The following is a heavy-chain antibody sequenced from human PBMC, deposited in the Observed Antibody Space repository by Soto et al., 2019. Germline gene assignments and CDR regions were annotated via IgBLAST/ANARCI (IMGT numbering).Heavy chain of an antibody. CDR2: IIPIFGTA. CDR3: ARERSAAGTDGVDY. D-gene: IGHD6-13*01. J-gene: IGHJ4*02. Sequence: QVQLVQSGAEMKKPGSSVKVSCKASGGTFSGYAISWVRQAPGQGLEWMGGIIPIFGTANYAQKFQYRVTNTADESTSTAYMELSRLRSEDTAVYYCARERSAAGTDGVDYWGQGTLVTVSS. V-gene: IGHV1-69*01. CDR1: GGTFSGYA.